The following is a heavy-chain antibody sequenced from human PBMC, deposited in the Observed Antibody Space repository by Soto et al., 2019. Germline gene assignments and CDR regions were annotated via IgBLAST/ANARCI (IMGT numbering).Heavy chain of an antibody. CDR3: ARASIRLGELSLPFNFAL. CDR1: GYTFTGYY. CDR2: INPNSGGT. Sequence: ASVKVSCKASGYTFTGYYMHWVRQAPGQGLEWMGWINPNSGGTNYAQKFQGWVTMTRDTSISTAYMELSRLRSDDTAVYYCARASIRLGELSLPFNFALWGRGTLVTVSS. V-gene: IGHV1-2*04. J-gene: IGHJ2*01. D-gene: IGHD3-16*02.